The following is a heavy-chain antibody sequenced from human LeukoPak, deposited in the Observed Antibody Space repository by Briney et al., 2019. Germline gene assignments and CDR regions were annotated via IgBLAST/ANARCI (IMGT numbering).Heavy chain of an antibody. J-gene: IGHJ4*02. Sequence: ASVKVSCKAYGYTFTSYGISWVRQAPGQGLEWMGWISAYNGNTNYAQKLQGRVTMTTDTSTSTAYMELRSLRSDDTAVYYCAREPYSSSSDRHGRTFDYWGQGTLVTVSS. CDR2: ISAYNGNT. D-gene: IGHD6-6*01. V-gene: IGHV1-18*01. CDR1: GYTFTSYG. CDR3: AREPYSSSSDRHGRTFDY.